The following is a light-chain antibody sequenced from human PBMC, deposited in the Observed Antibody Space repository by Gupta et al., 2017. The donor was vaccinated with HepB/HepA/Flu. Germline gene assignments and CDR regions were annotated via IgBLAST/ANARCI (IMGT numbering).Light chain of an antibody. J-gene: IGLJ3*02. Sequence: QSALTQTASVSGSPGQSITISCPGTNSDVGSYNLASWYQQHPGKAPKLIIYWVAKRPSGISNRFSGSKSGNTFSLTISGLQSDDEADYFCCSDARGRTWVFGGGTKLTVL. CDR2: WVA. CDR1: NSDVGSYNL. CDR3: CSDARGRTWV. V-gene: IGLV2-23*02.